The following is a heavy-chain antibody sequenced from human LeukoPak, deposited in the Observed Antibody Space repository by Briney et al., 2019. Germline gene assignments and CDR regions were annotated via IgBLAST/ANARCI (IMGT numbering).Heavy chain of an antibody. J-gene: IGHJ4*02. CDR1: GYNFVGYY. V-gene: IGHV1-2*06. Sequence: ASVKVSRKASGYNFVGYYIHWVRQVPGQGLEWMGRINPRDGETNFAQKFQGRVTMTSDTSISTAYMELSGLRSDDTAVYYCGRDWELRFHQGGLDYWGQGALVTVSS. D-gene: IGHD3-3*01. CDR2: INPRDGET. CDR3: GRDWELRFHQGGLDY.